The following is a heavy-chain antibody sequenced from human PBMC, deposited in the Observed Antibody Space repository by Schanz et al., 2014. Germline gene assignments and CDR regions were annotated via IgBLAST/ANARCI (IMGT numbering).Heavy chain of an antibody. J-gene: IGHJ5*02. D-gene: IGHD3-10*01. CDR1: GGSISGYY. Sequence: QVQLQQWGAGLLKPSETLSLTCGVYGGSISGYYWSWIRQPPGKGLEWIGEIKHSGVTNYNPFLGGRLPILLALSKHQVSLKMTSVTAADTAVYYCARGKGPRGWFDPWGQGTLVTVSS. CDR3: ARGKGPRGWFDP. V-gene: IGHV4-34*01. CDR2: IKHSGVT.